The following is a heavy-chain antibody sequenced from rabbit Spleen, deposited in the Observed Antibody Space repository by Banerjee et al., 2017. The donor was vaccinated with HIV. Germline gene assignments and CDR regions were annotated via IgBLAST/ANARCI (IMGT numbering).Heavy chain of an antibody. CDR3: ARDAGRGDYIDGVFNL. D-gene: IGHD8-1*01. V-gene: IGHV1S7*01. Sequence: QLKESGGGLVQPGGSLTLSCKGSGFDFSSYYMSWVRQAPGKGLEWIGYIDPFFGTTYYASWVNGRFTISSHNAQNTLYLQLNSLTVADTATYFCARDAGRGDYIDGVFNLWGPGTLVTVS. J-gene: IGHJ4*01. CDR2: IDPFFGTT. CDR1: GFDFSSYY.